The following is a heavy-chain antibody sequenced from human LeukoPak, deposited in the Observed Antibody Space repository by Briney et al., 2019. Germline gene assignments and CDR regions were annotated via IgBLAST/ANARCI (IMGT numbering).Heavy chain of an antibody. D-gene: IGHD3-3*01. CDR2: ISAYNGNT. J-gene: IGHJ4*02. CDR3: ARDSIFGVVRGNFDY. CDR1: GYTFTSYG. Sequence: GASVKVSCKASGYTFTSYGISWVRQAPGQGLEWMGWISAYNGNTKYAQKLQGRVTMTTDTSTSTAYMELRSLRSDDTAVYYCARDSIFGVVRGNFDYWGQGTLVTVSS. V-gene: IGHV1-18*01.